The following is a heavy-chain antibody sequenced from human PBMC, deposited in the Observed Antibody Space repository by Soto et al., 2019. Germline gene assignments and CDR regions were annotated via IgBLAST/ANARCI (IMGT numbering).Heavy chain of an antibody. J-gene: IGHJ5*02. V-gene: IGHV1-46*01. Sequence: ASVKVSCKASGYTFTSYYMHWVRQAPGQGLEWMGIINPSGGSTSYAQKFQGRVTMTRDTSTSTVYMELSSLRSEDTAVYYWARVVRYCSGGSCKNSYNWFDPWGQGTLVTVSS. CDR1: GYTFTSYY. CDR2: INPSGGST. CDR3: ARVVRYCSGGSCKNSYNWFDP. D-gene: IGHD2-15*01.